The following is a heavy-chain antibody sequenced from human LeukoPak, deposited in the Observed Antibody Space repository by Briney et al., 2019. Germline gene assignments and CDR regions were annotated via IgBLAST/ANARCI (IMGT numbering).Heavy chain of an antibody. J-gene: IGHJ4*02. D-gene: IGHD1-14*01. V-gene: IGHV3-30*18. CDR3: AKGLGVPDFDY. CDR1: GFTFSSYG. CDR2: ISYDESNK. Sequence: GRSLRLSCAASGFTFSSYGMHWVRQAPGKGLEWVAVISYDESNKYYADSVKGRFTISRDNSKNTLYLQMNSLRAEDTAVYYCAKGLGVPDFDYWGQGTLVTVSS.